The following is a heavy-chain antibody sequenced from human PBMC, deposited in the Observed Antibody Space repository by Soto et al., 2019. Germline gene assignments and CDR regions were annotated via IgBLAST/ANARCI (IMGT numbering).Heavy chain of an antibody. V-gene: IGHV1-8*01. J-gene: IGHJ6*03. CDR3: AREVVVSGNNQGDYYYYMDV. D-gene: IGHD6-19*01. CDR2: MNPNTGNT. CDR1: GYTFTSYD. Sequence: QVPLVQSGAEVKKPGASVKVSCQASGYTFTSYDINWVRQATGQGLEWMGWMNPNTGNTGYAQKFQGRVTMTRNTSISTAYLELSSLRSEDTAVYYCAREVVVSGNNQGDYYYYMDVWGQGTTVTVSS.